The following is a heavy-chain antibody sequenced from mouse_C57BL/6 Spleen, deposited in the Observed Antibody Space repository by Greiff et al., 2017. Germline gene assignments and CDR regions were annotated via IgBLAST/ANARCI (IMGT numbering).Heavy chain of an antibody. CDR2: IYPSDSET. D-gene: IGHD1-1*01. CDR3: ARRYYGSRGDD. CDR1: GSTFTSYW. V-gene: IGHV1-61*01. J-gene: IGHJ2*01. Sequence: VQLQQPGAELVRPGSSVKLSCKASGSTFTSYWMDWVKQRPGQGLEWIGNIYPSDSETHYNQKFKDKATLTVDKSSSTAYMQLSSLTSEDSAVYYCARRYYGSRGDDWGQGTTLTVSS.